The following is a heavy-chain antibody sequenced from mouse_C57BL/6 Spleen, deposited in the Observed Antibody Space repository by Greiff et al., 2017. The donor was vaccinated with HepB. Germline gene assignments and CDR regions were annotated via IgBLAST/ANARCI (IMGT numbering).Heavy chain of an antibody. D-gene: IGHD1-1*01. CDR1: GYAFTNYL. Sequence: VQVVESGAELVRPGTSVKVSCKASGYAFTNYLIEWVKQRPGQGLEWIGVINPGSGGTNYNEKFKGKATLTADKSSSTAYMQLSSLTSEDSAVYFCARGGTVDYFDYWGQGTTLTVSS. CDR2: INPGSGGT. CDR3: ARGGTVDYFDY. V-gene: IGHV1-54*01. J-gene: IGHJ2*01.